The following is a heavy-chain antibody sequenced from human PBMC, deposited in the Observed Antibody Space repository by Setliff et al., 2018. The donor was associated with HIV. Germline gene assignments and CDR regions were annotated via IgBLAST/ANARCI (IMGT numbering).Heavy chain of an antibody. D-gene: IGHD1-26*01. J-gene: IGHJ5*02. CDR3: ARSILLRDCFDL. Sequence: AASVKVSCKASGYTFTNYAIHWVRQAPGQRLEWMGWINGDSGNTHYSQDFQGRLTISGDTSASTAYMDLSSLRSEDTAVYYCARSILLRDCFDLWGQGTQVTVSS. CDR2: INGDSGNT. CDR1: GYTFTNYA. V-gene: IGHV1-3*01.